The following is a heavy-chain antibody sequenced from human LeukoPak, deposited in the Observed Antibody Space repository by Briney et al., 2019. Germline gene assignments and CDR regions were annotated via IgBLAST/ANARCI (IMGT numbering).Heavy chain of an antibody. CDR1: GYSFTDYY. D-gene: IGHD3-16*01. Sequence: ASVKVSCKTSGYSFTDYYMHWVRQAPGQGLEWMGWINPNSGGTSSAQKFQGRVTMTRDTSITTVYMEVNCLTSDDTAMYYCARADRLHGGPYLIGPWGQGTLVTVSS. J-gene: IGHJ5*02. V-gene: IGHV1-2*02. CDR3: ARADRLHGGPYLIGP. CDR2: INPNSGGT.